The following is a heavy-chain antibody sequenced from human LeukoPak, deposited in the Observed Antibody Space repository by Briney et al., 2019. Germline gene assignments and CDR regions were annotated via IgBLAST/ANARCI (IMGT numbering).Heavy chain of an antibody. CDR3: ARLRDYGDLPLLVDY. D-gene: IGHD4-17*01. J-gene: IGHJ4*02. CDR1: SGSISSSSYY. V-gene: IGHV4-39*01. Sequence: SETLSLTCTVSSGSISSSSYYWGWIRQPPGKGREWIGSIYYSGSTYYTPSLKSRVTISVDTSKNQFSLKLSSVTAADTAVYYCARLRDYGDLPLLVDYWGQGTLVTVSS. CDR2: IYYSGST.